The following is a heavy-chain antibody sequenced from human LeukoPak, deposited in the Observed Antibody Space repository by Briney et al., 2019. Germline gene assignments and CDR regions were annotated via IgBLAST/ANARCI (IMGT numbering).Heavy chain of an antibody. Sequence: SQTLSLTCTVSGGSISSGGYYWSWIRQHPGKGLEWIGYIYYSGSTYYNPSLKSRVTISVDTSKNQFSLKLSSVTAEDTAVYYCARTRRISYYFDYWGQGTLVTVSS. CDR2: IYYSGST. V-gene: IGHV4-31*03. D-gene: IGHD2-15*01. CDR3: ARTRRISYYFDY. CDR1: GGSISSGGYY. J-gene: IGHJ4*02.